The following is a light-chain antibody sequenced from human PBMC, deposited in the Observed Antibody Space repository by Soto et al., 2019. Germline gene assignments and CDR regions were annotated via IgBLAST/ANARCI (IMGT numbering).Light chain of an antibody. V-gene: IGKV1-39*01. CDR1: QHIQKF. Sequence: DIHMTQSPSSLSASVGDRVTITCRASQHIQKFLTWYQQRPGKAPSALIHATSTLQNGVSSRFIGSGSDTDLTLTFTSLQTDGFATDVGQQSYCSPLTFGGGSKVEL. J-gene: IGKJ4*01. CDR2: ATS. CDR3: QQSYCSPLT.